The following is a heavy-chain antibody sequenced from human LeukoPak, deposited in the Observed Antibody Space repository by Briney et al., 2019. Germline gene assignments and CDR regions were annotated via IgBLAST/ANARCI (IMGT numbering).Heavy chain of an antibody. D-gene: IGHD2-21*02. CDR2: ISSSSSYI. J-gene: IGHJ6*02. CDR1: GFTFSSYS. V-gene: IGHV3-21*01. Sequence: GGSQRLSCAASGFTFSSYSMNCVRQAPGKGLEWVSSISSSSSYIYYADSVKGRFTISRDNAKNSLYLQMNSLRAEDTAVYYCARGWYCGGDCPRLYGMDVWGQGTTVTVSS. CDR3: ARGWYCGGDCPRLYGMDV.